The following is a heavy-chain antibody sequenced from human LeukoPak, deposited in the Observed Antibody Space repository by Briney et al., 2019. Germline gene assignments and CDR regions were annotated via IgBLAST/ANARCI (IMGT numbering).Heavy chain of an antibody. J-gene: IGHJ6*02. CDR2: IWYDGSNK. CDR1: GFTFSSYG. CDR3: SSCGVGELDGYYYAYGMEV. D-gene: IGHD3-10*01. V-gene: IGHV3-33*01. Sequence: GRSLRLSCAASGFTFSSYGMHWVRQAPGKGLEWVAVIWYDGSNKYYADSVKGRFTISRDNSKNTLYLQMNSLRAEDTAVYYFSSCGVGELDGYYYAYGMEVGGQGTTGT.